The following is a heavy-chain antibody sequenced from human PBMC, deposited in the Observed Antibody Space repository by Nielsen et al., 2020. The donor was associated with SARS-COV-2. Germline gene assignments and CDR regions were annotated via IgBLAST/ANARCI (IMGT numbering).Heavy chain of an antibody. J-gene: IGHJ6*01. Sequence: GGSLRLSCTASGFIFSSYAMSWVRQTPGKGLEWVSAISGSGGRTYYADSVKGRFTISRDKSKNTLYVLMYSLHQGPIGLPPGTLLQEHLWG. V-gene: IGHV3-23*01. CDR2: ISGSGGRT. CDR3: TLLQEHL. CDR1: GFIFSSYA.